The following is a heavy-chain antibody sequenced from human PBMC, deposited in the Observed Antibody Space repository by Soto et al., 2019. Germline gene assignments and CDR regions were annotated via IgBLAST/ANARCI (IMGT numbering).Heavy chain of an antibody. J-gene: IGHJ6*02. V-gene: IGHV1-18*04. CDR3: ARGWATTVTTYYYYGMDV. Sequence: VKVSCKASGYTFTSYGISWVRQAPGQGLEWMGWISAYNGNTNYAQKLQGRVTMTTDTSTSTAYMELRSLRSDDTAVYYCARGWATTVTTYYYYGMDVWGQGTTVTVSS. CDR2: ISAYNGNT. D-gene: IGHD4-17*01. CDR1: GYTFTSYG.